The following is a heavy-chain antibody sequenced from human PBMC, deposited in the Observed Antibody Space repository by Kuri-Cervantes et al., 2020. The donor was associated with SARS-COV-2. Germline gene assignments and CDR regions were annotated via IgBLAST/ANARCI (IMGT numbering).Heavy chain of an antibody. CDR1: CYSISSDYY. CDR3: ARVGIAGRWYFDY. D-gene: IGHD4-23*01. CDR2: IYHSGST. V-gene: IGHV4-38-2*02. J-gene: IGHJ4*02. Sequence: SETLSLTCTVSCYSISSDYYWGWIRQPPGKGLEWIGSIYHSGSTYYNPSLKSRVTISVDTSKNQFSLKLSSVTAADTAVYYCARVGIAGRWYFDYWGQGTLVTVSS.